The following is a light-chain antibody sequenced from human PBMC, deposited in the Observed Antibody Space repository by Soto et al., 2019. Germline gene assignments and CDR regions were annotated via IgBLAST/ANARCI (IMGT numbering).Light chain of an antibody. CDR2: GAS. CDR1: QSVINSY. J-gene: IGKJ2*01. CDR3: LQYGTAPYT. Sequence: ETVLTQSPGTLSLSPGERATLSCRASQSVINSYLAWYQQIPGQPPRLLIYGASTRATGVPDRFSGSGSGTDFPLTISKLEPEDFAVYYCLQYGTAPYTFGQGTKVEIK. V-gene: IGKV3-20*01.